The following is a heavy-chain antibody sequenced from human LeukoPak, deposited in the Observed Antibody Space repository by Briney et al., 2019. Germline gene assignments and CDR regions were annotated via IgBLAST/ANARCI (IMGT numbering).Heavy chain of an antibody. CDR3: VRDGDDWNDFDH. Sequence: PGGSLRLSCAASGFSFSTSWMTWVRQAPGKGLEWVANIRRDGGETYYMDSVKGRFAISRDNAKNSLYLQMNSLRVEDTAVYYCVRDGDDWNDFDHWGQGTLVTVSS. V-gene: IGHV3-7*01. CDR2: IRRDGGET. CDR1: GFSFSTSW. J-gene: IGHJ4*02. D-gene: IGHD1-1*01.